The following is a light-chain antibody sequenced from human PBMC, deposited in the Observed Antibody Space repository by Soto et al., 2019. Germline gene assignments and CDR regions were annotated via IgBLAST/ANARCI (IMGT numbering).Light chain of an antibody. CDR2: GAS. CDR1: QSVNSN. Sequence: EIMMTQSPVTLSVSPGERATLSCRASQSVNSNLAWYQQKPGQAPRLLIYGASTRATGIPASFIGNGSGTEFTLTASSLQPEDFAVYICQQRGRWLTFGGGTMVEI. V-gene: IGKV3-15*01. J-gene: IGKJ4*01. CDR3: QQRGRWLT.